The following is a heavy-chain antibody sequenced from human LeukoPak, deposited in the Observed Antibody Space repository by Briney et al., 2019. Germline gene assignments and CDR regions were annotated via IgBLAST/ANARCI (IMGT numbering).Heavy chain of an antibody. CDR3: ATPHYYDSSGYYYGFDY. Sequence: GGSLRLSCAASGFTFSSYAMHWVRQAPGKGLEWVAVISYDGSNKYYADSVRGRFTISRDNSNNTLYLQMNSLRAEDTAVYYCATPHYYDSSGYYYGFDYWGQGTLVTVSS. CDR1: GFTFSSYA. CDR2: ISYDGSNK. D-gene: IGHD3-22*01. V-gene: IGHV3-30*04. J-gene: IGHJ4*02.